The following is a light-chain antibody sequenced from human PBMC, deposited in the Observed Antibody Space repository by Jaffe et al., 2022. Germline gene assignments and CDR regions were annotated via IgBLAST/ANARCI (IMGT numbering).Light chain of an antibody. CDR2: DNN. Sequence: QSVLTQPPSVSAAPGQKVTISCSGSSANIGNNYVSWYQQLPGTAPKLLIYDNNKRPSGIPDRFSGSRSGTSATLDITGLQTGDEADYYCGTWDNSLTVYYYVFGTGTKVTVL. J-gene: IGLJ1*01. CDR1: SANIGNNY. V-gene: IGLV1-51*01. CDR3: GTWDNSLTVYYYV.